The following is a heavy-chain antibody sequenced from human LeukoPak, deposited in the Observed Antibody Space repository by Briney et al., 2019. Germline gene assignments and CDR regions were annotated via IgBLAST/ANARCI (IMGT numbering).Heavy chain of an antibody. CDR2: INTNTGNP. J-gene: IGHJ6*03. Sequence: GASVKVSCKASGYTFTSYAMNWVRQAPGQGLEWMGWINTNTGNPTYAQGFTGRFVFSLDTSVSTAYLQISSLKAEDTAVYYCARDEPLTVTARGCYYYYYMDVWGKGTTVTVSS. D-gene: IGHD4-11*01. CDR1: GYTFTSYA. CDR3: ARDEPLTVTARGCYYYYYMDV. V-gene: IGHV7-4-1*02.